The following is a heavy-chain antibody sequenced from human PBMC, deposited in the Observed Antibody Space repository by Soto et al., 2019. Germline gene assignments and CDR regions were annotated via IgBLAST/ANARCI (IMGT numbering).Heavy chain of an antibody. Sequence: QVPLQASGPGLVKPSQTLSLTCTVSVGSISSGGYYWIRIRHHPGKGLEWIGYSYSSGSTYYNPSLKSRVTISVDTSKHQFSLKLSSVTAADTAVYYCGRSSTTSYYFDYWGQGTLFTVSS. D-gene: IGHD2-2*01. J-gene: IGHJ4*02. V-gene: IGHV4-31*03. CDR2: SYSSGST. CDR1: VGSISSGGYY. CDR3: GRSSTTSYYFDY.